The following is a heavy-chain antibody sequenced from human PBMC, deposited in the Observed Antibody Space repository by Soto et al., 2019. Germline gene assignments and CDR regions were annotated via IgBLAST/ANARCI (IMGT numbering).Heavy chain of an antibody. J-gene: IGHJ4*02. V-gene: IGHV3-7*01. CDR2: IKPDGSEK. D-gene: IGHD6-6*01. CDR3: ARGEARPLGY. CDR1: GFTFSSYW. Sequence: EVQLVESGGGLVQPGGSLRLSCAASGFTFSSYWMSWVRQAPGKGLEWVANIKPDGSEKYYVDSVRGRFTISRDNVENSLNLQMNSLRAEDAALYYCARGEARPLGYWGQGTLVTVSS.